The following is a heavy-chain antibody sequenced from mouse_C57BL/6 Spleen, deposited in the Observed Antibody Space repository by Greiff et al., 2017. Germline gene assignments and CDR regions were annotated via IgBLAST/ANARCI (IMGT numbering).Heavy chain of an antibody. J-gene: IGHJ3*01. D-gene: IGHD2-1*01. CDR2: ISSGGDYI. CDR1: GFTFSSYA. V-gene: IGHV5-9-1*02. CDR3: TRSYGNFPFAY. Sequence: EVQRVESGEGLVKPGGSLKLSCAASGFTFSSYAMSWVRQTPEKRLEWVAYISSGGDYIYYADTVKGRFPISRDNARNTLYLQMSSLKSEDTAMYYCTRSYGNFPFAYWGQGTLVTVSA.